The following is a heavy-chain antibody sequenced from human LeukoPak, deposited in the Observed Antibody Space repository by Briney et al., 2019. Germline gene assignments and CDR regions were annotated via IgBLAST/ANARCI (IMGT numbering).Heavy chain of an antibody. J-gene: IGHJ4*02. Sequence: GGSLRLSCAVSGITLSNYGMSWVRQAPGKGLEWVAGISGSGGSTIYADSVKGRFTISRDNPKNTLYLQMNSLRAEDTAFYFCAKRGVVIRVFLVGFHKEAFYFESWGQGALVTVSS. CDR2: ISGSGGST. CDR3: AKRGVVIRVFLVGFHKEAFYFES. D-gene: IGHD3/OR15-3a*01. CDR1: GITLSNYG. V-gene: IGHV3-23*01.